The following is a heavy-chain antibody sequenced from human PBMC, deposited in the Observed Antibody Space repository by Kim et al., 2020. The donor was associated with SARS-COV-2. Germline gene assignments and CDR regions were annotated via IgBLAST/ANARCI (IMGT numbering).Heavy chain of an antibody. V-gene: IGHV5-51*01. D-gene: IGHD6-19*01. CDR2: IYPGDSDT. CDR3: ATSEYSSGWHDAFDI. J-gene: IGHJ3*02. Sequence: GESLKISCKGSGYSFTSYWIGWVRQMPGKGLEWMGIIYPGDSDTRYSPSFQGQVTISADKSISTAYLQWSSLKASDTAMYYCATSEYSSGWHDAFDIWGQGTMVTVSS. CDR1: GYSFTSYW.